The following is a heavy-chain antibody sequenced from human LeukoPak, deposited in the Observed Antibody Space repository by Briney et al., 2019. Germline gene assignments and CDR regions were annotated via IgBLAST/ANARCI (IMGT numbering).Heavy chain of an antibody. V-gene: IGHV3-30*02. CDR2: IGYDGSNK. CDR3: AKVRQQLVLFYYMDV. Sequence: PGGSLRLSCAASGFTFRIYGMHWVRQAPGKGLEWVACIGYDGSNKYYADSVKGRFTISRDNSNNTLYLQMNSLRAEDTAVYYCAKVRQQLVLFYYMDVWGKGTTVTISS. CDR1: GFTFRIYG. D-gene: IGHD6-13*01. J-gene: IGHJ6*03.